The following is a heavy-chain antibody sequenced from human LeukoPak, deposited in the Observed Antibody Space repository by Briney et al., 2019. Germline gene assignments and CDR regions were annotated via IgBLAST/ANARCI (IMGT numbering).Heavy chain of an antibody. J-gene: IGHJ6*02. CDR3: ARSERRLRLPTSLGMDV. Sequence: SETLSLTCTVSGGSISSSSYYWGWIRQPPGKGLEWIGSIYYSGSTYYNPSLKSRVTIPVDTSKNQFSLKLSSVTAADTAVYYCARSERRLRLPTSLGMDVWGQGTTVTVSS. CDR2: IYYSGST. CDR1: GGSISSSSYY. V-gene: IGHV4-39*07. D-gene: IGHD5-12*01.